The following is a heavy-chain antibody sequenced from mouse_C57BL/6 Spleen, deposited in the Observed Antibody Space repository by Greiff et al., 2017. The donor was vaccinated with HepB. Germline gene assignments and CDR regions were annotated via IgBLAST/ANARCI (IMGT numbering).Heavy chain of an antibody. CDR1: GYTFTSYW. CDR2: IYPSDSET. J-gene: IGHJ4*01. CDR3: ARSDSDYDAMDY. Sequence: QVQLQQPGAELVRPGSSVKLSCKASGYTFTSYWMDWVKQRPGQGLEWIGNIYPSDSETHYNQKFKDKATLTVDKSSSTAYMQLSSLTSEDSAVYYCARSDSDYDAMDYWGQGTSVTVSS. V-gene: IGHV1-61*01. D-gene: IGHD1-1*01.